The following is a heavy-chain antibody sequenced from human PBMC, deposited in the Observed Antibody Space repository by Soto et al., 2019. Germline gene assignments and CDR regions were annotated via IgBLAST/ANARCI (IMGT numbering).Heavy chain of an antibody. CDR3: TREGSAPYYYYGMDA. CDR1: GYTSTTYG. V-gene: IGHV1-18*01. J-gene: IGHJ6*02. CDR2: INTHNVNT. Sequence: ASVKVFCTASGYTSTTYGLSWVRQPLVQGLELLAWINTHNVNTSYAQNLQGRVIMTAATSTNTAYMELRSLRSDDTAIYYCTREGSAPYYYYGMDAWGQGTMVTVSS. D-gene: IGHD3-10*01.